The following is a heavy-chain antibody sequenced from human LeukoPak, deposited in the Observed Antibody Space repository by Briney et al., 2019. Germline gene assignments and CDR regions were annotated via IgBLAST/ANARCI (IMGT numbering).Heavy chain of an antibody. Sequence: GGSLRLSCAASGFTFSDSAMHWVRQASGKGLEWVGRIRIKANSYATAYAASVKGRFTISRDDSRNTAYLQMNSLRAEDAALYYCARGTTVVSFFDIWGQGTMVAVSS. CDR3: ARGTTVVSFFDI. D-gene: IGHD4-23*01. CDR1: GFTFSDSA. V-gene: IGHV3-73*01. CDR2: IRIKANSYAT. J-gene: IGHJ4*02.